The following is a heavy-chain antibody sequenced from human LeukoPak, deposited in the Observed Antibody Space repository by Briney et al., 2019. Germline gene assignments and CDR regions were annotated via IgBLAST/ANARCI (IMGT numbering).Heavy chain of an antibody. Sequence: ETLSLTCTVSGGSISSYYWSWIRQPPGKGLEWVGRIKSKTDGGTTDYAAPVKGRFTISRDDSKNTLYLQMNSLKSEDTAVYYCTTIRGFCSGRSCLGYWGQGTLVTVSS. CDR3: TTIRGFCSGRSCLGY. V-gene: IGHV3-15*01. D-gene: IGHD2-15*01. CDR2: IKSKTDGGTT. CDR1: GGSISSYY. J-gene: IGHJ4*02.